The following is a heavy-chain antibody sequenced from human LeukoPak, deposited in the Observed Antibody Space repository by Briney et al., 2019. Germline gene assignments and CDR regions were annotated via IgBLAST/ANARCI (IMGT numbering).Heavy chain of an antibody. CDR1: GFTFSRYG. J-gene: IGHJ1*01. CDR2: ISYDGNNK. CDR3: VKADYCSGGNCYRIFQH. Sequence: GGSLRLSCAASGFTFSRYGMHWVRQAPGKGLEWVAVISYDGNNKYYGDSVKGRFTISRDNSKNTLYLQVSSLRPEDSAMYYCVKADYCSGGNCYRIFQHWGQGTLVTVSS. V-gene: IGHV3-30*18. D-gene: IGHD2-15*01.